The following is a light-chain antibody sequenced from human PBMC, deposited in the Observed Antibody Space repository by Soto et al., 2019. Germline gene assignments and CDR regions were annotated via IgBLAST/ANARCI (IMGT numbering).Light chain of an antibody. V-gene: IGLV6-57*04. Sequence: NFMLTQPHSVSESPGKTVTISCSRSSGSIASNYVQWYQQRPGSAPTTVIYEDNQRPSGVPDRFSGSIDSSSNSASLTISGLKTEDEADHYCQSYDSRYWVFGGGTKLTVL. CDR2: EDN. CDR3: QSYDSRYWV. J-gene: IGLJ3*02. CDR1: SGSIASNY.